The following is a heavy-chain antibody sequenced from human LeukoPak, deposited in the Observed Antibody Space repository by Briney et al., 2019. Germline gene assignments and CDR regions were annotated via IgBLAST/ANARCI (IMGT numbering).Heavy chain of an antibody. J-gene: IGHJ4*02. CDR3: ARGSDFVWGSYRPYFDY. CDR2: ISGSTSYI. CDR1: AFTFRTYS. V-gene: IGHV3-21*01. Sequence: GGSLRLSCVASAFTFRTYSMHWVRQAPGKGLEWVSSISGSTSYIYYADSVRGRFTISRDNAKNSLYLQKNSLRAEDTAVYYCARGSDFVWGSYRPYFDYWGQGTLVTVSS. D-gene: IGHD3-16*02.